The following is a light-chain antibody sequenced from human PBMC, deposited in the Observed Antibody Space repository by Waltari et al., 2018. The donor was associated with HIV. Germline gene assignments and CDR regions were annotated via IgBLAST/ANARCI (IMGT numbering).Light chain of an antibody. V-gene: IGLV2-8*01. CDR2: EVS. CDR3: SSHAGSTMVV. Sequence: QSALTQPPSASGSPGQSVTISCTGTSSDVGGYNYVSWYQQHPGKVPKLILYEVSKRPSGVPDRFFGSKSGNTASLTVSGLQAEDEADYYCSSHAGSTMVVFGGGTKVTVL. J-gene: IGLJ3*02. CDR1: SSDVGGYNY.